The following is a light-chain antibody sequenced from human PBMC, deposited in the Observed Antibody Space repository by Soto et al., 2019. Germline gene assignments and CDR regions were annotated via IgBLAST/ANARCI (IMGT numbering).Light chain of an antibody. V-gene: IGKV3-20*01. CDR1: QSVSSSY. CDR2: VAS. CDR3: QQYGSSPRT. J-gene: IGKJ1*01. Sequence: EMGLTQSPGTLSLSPGERATLSCRAIQSVSSSYLAWYQQKPGQAPRLLIYVASSRATGIPDRFSGSGSGTDFTLTISRLEPEDFAVYYCQQYGSSPRTFGQGTKVDIK.